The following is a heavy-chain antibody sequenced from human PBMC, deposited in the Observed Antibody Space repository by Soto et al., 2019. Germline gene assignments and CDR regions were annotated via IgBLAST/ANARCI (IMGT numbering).Heavy chain of an antibody. CDR2: IYPGDSDT. CDR3: ARYNDILTGYPAKYYYYYYGMDV. V-gene: IGHV5-51*01. J-gene: IGHJ6*02. Sequence: GEFLKISCKGSGYSFTSYWIGWVRQMPGKGLEWMGIIYPGDSDTRYSPSSQGQVTISADKSISTAYLQWSSLKASDTAMYYCARYNDILTGYPAKYYYYYYGMDVWGQGTTVTVSS. D-gene: IGHD3-9*01. CDR1: GYSFTSYW.